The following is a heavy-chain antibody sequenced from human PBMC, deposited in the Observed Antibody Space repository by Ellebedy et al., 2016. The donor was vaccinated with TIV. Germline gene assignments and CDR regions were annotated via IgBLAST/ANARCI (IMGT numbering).Heavy chain of an antibody. CDR2: IYYSGST. CDR1: GGSISSYY. D-gene: IGHD4-17*01. J-gene: IGHJ6*03. V-gene: IGHV4-59*01. CDR3: ARETQTYGDYEKDYYYYYMDV. Sequence: MPSETLSLTCTVSGGSISSYYCSWIRQLPGKGLEWIGYIYYSGSTNYNPSLKNRVTISVDTSKNQFSLKLSSVTAADTAVYYCARETQTYGDYEKDYYYYYMDVWGKGTTVTVSS.